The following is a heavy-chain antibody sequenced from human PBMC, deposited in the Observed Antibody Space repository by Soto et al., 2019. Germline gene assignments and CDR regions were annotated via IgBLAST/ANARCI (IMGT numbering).Heavy chain of an antibody. D-gene: IGHD3-22*01. V-gene: IGHV3-13*04. CDR3: ARGLLLHYGMDV. J-gene: IGHJ6*02. CDR2: IGTAGDT. Sequence: EVQLVESGGGLVQPGGSLRLSCAASGFTFSSYDMHWVRQATGKGLEWVSAIGTAGDTYYPGSVKGRFTISRENAKNSLYLQMNSLSAGDTAVYYCARGLLLHYGMDVWGQGTTVTVSS. CDR1: GFTFSSYD.